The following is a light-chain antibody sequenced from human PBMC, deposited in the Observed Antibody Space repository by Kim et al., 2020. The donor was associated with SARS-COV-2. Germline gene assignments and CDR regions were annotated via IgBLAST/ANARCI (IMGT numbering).Light chain of an antibody. CDR1: QSPGRW. V-gene: IGKV1-5*01. CDR2: DVS. Sequence: DNQVTQSPSILSASIGDRVSVTCRASQSPGRWLAWYQQKPGKAPKILIYDVSSLKSGVPSRFSGSGSGTEFTLTISNLQPEDSATYYCQQYSSYPPTFGGGTKLEI. J-gene: IGKJ4*01. CDR3: QQYSSYPPT.